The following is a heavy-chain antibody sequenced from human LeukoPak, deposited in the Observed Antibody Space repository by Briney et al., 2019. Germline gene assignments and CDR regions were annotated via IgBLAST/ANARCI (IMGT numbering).Heavy chain of an antibody. CDR3: TTLSGPFDY. J-gene: IGHJ4*02. CDR2: IKSKTDGGTT. D-gene: IGHD5-12*01. Sequence: PGGSLRLSCAASGFIFSNYHMSWVRQAPGKGPEWVGRIKSKTDGGTTDYAAPVKGRFSISRDVSKNTLFLQMNSLRTEDTAVYYCTTLSGPFDYWGQGTLVTVSS. V-gene: IGHV3-15*01. CDR1: GFIFSNYH.